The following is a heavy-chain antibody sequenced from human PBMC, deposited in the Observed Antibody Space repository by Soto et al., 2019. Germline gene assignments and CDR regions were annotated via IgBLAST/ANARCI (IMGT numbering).Heavy chain of an antibody. CDR2: ISYDGSNK. D-gene: IGHD3-22*01. CDR3: ARDRYYDSSGYYYH. CDR1: GFTFSSYA. J-gene: IGHJ5*02. Sequence: PGRSLRLSCAASGFTFSSYAMHWVRQAPGKGLEWVAVISYDGSNKYYADSVKGRFTISRDNSKNTLYLQMNSLRAEDTAVYYCARDRYYDSSGYYYHCGQGTLVTVSS. V-gene: IGHV3-30-3*01.